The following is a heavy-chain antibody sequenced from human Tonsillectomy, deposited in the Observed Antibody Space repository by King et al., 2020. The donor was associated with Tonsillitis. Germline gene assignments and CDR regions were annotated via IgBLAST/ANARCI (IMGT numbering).Heavy chain of an antibody. Sequence: LQLQESGPGLVKPSETLSLTCTVSGGSISSSSYYWGWIRQPPGKGLEWIGSIYCSGSTYYNPSLKSRVTISVDTSKNQFSLKLSSVTAADTAVHYCARRPLWFDYAFDIWGQGTMVTVSS. D-gene: IGHD3-10*01. CDR1: GGSISSSSYY. J-gene: IGHJ3*02. CDR2: IYCSGST. V-gene: IGHV4-39*07. CDR3: ARRPLWFDYAFDI.